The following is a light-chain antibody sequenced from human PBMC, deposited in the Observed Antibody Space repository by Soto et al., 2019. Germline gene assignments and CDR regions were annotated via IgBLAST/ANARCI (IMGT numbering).Light chain of an antibody. J-gene: IGKJ4*01. CDR1: QGISSY. V-gene: IGKV1-9*01. CDR2: AAS. Sequence: DIQLTQSPSFLSASVGDRVTITCRASQGISSYLAWYQQKPGKAPKLLIYAASTLQRGVPSRFSGSGSGTEFTLTVSSLQPEDFAPYYCQHLNTYPLTFGGGTKVEIK. CDR3: QHLNTYPLT.